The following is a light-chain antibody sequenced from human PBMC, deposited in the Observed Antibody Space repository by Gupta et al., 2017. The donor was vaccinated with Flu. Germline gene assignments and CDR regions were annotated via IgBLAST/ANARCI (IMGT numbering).Light chain of an antibody. CDR1: NSDVGAYNY. CDR2: EVN. J-gene: IGLJ2*01. V-gene: IGLV2-14*01. Sequence: GSNSDVGAYNYVSGYQQHPGKAPKLMIFEVNNRPSGVSTRFSGSKSGNTASLTISGLQAEDDANYYCSSYTGSSTLFGGGTQLPVL. CDR3: SSYTGSSTL.